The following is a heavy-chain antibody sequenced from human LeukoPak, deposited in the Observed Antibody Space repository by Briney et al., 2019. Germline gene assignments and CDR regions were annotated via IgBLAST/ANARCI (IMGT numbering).Heavy chain of an antibody. V-gene: IGHV4-39*01. CDR2: IYYSGST. CDR3: ARQAGITIFGVVMANWFDP. J-gene: IGHJ5*02. CDR1: GGSISSSSYY. Sequence: PSETLSLTCTVSGGSISSSSYYWGWIRQPPGKGLEWIGSIYYSGSTYYNPSLKSRVTISVDTSKNQFSLKLSSVTAADTAVYYCARQAGITIFGVVMANWFDPWGQGTLVTVSS. D-gene: IGHD3-3*01.